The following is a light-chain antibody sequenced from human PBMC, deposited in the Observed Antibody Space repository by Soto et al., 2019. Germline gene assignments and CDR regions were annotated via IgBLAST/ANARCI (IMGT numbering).Light chain of an antibody. J-gene: IGLJ2*01. CDR3: GAWDSSLSAGVV. Sequence: QSVLTQPPSVSAAPGQKVTISCSGSSSNIGKNYVSWYQQLPGTAPKLLIYENNKRPSGIPDRFSGSKSGTSATLGITGLQTGDEADYYCGAWDSSLSAGVVFGGGTKLTVL. CDR1: SSNIGKNY. V-gene: IGLV1-51*02. CDR2: ENN.